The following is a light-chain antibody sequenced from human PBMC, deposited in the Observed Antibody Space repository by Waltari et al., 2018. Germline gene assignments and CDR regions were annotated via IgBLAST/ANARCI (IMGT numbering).Light chain of an antibody. CDR1: ESLVHSDGNTY. V-gene: IGKV2-30*02. CDR3: MQGTHWPPYT. Sequence: DVVRTQSPLSLSVTLGQPASISCRSSESLVHSDGNTYLNWFQQSPGQPPRRLIYKVSNRDSGVPDRFSGSGSGTDFTLNISRVEAEDIGVYYCMQGTHWPPYTFGQGTKLEIK. CDR2: KVS. J-gene: IGKJ2*01.